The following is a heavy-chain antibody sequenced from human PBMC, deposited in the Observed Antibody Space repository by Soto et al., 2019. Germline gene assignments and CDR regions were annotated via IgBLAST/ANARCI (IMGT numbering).Heavy chain of an antibody. CDR1: GFTLSSYG. CDR2: IYSGGST. V-gene: IGHV3-66*01. D-gene: IGHD5-18*01. Sequence: GGSLRLSCAASGFTLSSYGMHWVRQAPGKGLEWVAVIYSGGSTYYADSVKGRFTISRDNSKNTLYLQMNSLRAEDTAVYYCASGRYSYGYAYYYYMDVWGKGTTVTVAS. CDR3: ASGRYSYGYAYYYYMDV. J-gene: IGHJ6*03.